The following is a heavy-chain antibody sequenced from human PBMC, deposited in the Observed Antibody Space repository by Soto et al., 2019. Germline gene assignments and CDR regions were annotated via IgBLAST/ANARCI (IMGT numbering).Heavy chain of an antibody. Sequence: QVQLVQSGAEVKKPGSSVKVSCKASGGTFSSYSISWVRQAPGRGLEWMGRILPILSVANYAQNFQGRVTNTADRSTSTAYMELSSLKSDDTAVYYCVGGYNSRLDYWGQGTLVTVSS. D-gene: IGHD6-25*01. V-gene: IGHV1-69*02. CDR1: GGTFSSYS. J-gene: IGHJ4*02. CDR2: ILPILSVA. CDR3: VGGYNSRLDY.